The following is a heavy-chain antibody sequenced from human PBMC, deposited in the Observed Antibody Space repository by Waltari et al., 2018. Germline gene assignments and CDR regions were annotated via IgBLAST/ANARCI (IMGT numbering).Heavy chain of an antibody. CDR2: INPNSGGT. CDR3: ARAIVVVTTYDAFDI. CDR1: GYTFTGYY. J-gene: IGHJ3*02. Sequence: QVQLVQSGAEVKKPGASVKVSCKASGYTFTGYYMHWVRQAPGQGLEWMGRINPNSGGTNYAQKFQGRVTMTRDTSISTAYMELSRLRSDDTAVYYCARAIVVVTTYDAFDIWGQGTMVIVSS. V-gene: IGHV1-2*06. D-gene: IGHD3-22*01.